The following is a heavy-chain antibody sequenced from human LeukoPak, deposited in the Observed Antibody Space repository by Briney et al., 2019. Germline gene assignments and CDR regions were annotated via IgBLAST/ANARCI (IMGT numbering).Heavy chain of an antibody. Sequence: PGRSLRLSCAASGFLFSSSAIHWVRQASGKGLEWVAGIAYEGTIRNYADSVRGRFIISRDNSKNTLYLQMNSLRAEDTAVYYCATYYYDSGTDYWGQGTLVTVSS. CDR2: IAYEGTIR. D-gene: IGHD3-22*01. CDR1: GFLFSSSA. J-gene: IGHJ4*02. CDR3: ATYYYDSGTDY. V-gene: IGHV3-30*01.